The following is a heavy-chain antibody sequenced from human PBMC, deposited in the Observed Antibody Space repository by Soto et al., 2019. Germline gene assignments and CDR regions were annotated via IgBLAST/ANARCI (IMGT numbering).Heavy chain of an antibody. Sequence: SGGSLRLSCAASGFTFSGSAMHWVRQASGKGLEWVGRIRSKAKSYATAYAASVKGRFTISRDDSKNTAYLQMNSLKTEDAAVYYCIKPNGDDAFEIRGQGTMVTVSS. D-gene: IGHD3-10*01. CDR1: GFTFSGSA. J-gene: IGHJ3*02. CDR2: IRSKAKSYAT. V-gene: IGHV3-73*01. CDR3: IKPNGDDAFEI.